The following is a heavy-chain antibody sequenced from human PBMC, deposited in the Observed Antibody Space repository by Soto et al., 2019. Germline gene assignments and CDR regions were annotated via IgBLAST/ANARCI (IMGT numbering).Heavy chain of an antibody. V-gene: IGHV3-30-3*01. J-gene: IGHJ4*02. Sequence: GVSLGLCCEATGFTYSSYRMHWVRQAPGKGLEWVTVISYDGGNQYYADSVKGRFTISRDNSKDTLYLRMHSLRSDDTAVYFCARGPITQTSFIDHWGQGTLVTVSS. CDR1: GFTYSSYR. CDR2: ISYDGGNQ. CDR3: ARGPITQTSFIDH. D-gene: IGHD1-20*01.